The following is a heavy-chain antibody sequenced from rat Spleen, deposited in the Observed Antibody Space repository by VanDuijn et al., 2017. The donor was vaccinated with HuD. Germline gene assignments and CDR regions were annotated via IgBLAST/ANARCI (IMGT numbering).Heavy chain of an antibody. V-gene: IGHV3-1*01. Sequence: EVQLQESGPGLVKPSHSLSLTCSVTGYSITSNYWGWIRKFPGNKMEWMGFITYSGTTTYNPSLKSRISITLDTSKNQFFLQLNSVTTEDTATYYCVRHGGYKGVMDAWGKGASVIVSS. CDR1: GYSITSNY. D-gene: IGHD1-2*01. CDR2: ITYSGTT. CDR3: VRHGGYKGVMDA. J-gene: IGHJ4*01.